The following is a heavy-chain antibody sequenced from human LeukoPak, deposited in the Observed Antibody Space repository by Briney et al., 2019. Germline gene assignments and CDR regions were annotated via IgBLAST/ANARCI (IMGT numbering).Heavy chain of an antibody. V-gene: IGHV4-34*01. CDR1: GGSFSGYY. CDR3: ARGLMITFLATSCFDF. CDR2: INHSGST. J-gene: IGHJ4*02. Sequence: SETLSLTCAVFGGSFSGYYWSWIRQPPGKGLEWIGEINHSGSTNYNPSLKSRVTISVDTSKNQSSLKLTSVTAADTAVYYCARGLMITFLATSCFDFWGQGTLVTVSS. D-gene: IGHD3-16*01.